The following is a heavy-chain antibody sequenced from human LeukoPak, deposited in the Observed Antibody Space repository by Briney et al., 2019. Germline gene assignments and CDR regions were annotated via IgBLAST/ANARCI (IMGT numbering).Heavy chain of an antibody. CDR1: GYTFSSYG. V-gene: IGHV1-18*01. D-gene: IGHD3-9*01. CDR2: ISGYTGNT. Sequence: GASVKVSCKASGYTFSSYGISWVRQAPGQGLEWMGWISGYTGNTNYAQNLQGRVTMTTDTSTSTAYMELRSLRSDDTALYYCAREGYYDILTGYLGDYWGQGTLVTVSS. J-gene: IGHJ4*02. CDR3: AREGYYDILTGYLGDY.